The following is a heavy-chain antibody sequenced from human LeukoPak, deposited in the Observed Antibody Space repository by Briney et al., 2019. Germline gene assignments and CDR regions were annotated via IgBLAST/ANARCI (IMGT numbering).Heavy chain of an antibody. CDR3: AKREGVDTIFGVVTSGGMDV. D-gene: IGHD3-3*01. CDR1: GFTFSTYS. V-gene: IGHV3-23*01. Sequence: PGASLRLSCAASGFTFSTYSMNWVRQAPGKGLEWVSAISGSGGGTYYADSVKGRFTISRENSKNTLYLQMNSLRAEDTAVYYCAKREGVDTIFGVVTSGGMDVWGQGTTVTVFS. J-gene: IGHJ6*02. CDR2: ISGSGGGT.